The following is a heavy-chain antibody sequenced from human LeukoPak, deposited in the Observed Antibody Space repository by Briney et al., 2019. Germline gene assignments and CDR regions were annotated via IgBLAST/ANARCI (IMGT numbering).Heavy chain of an antibody. CDR1: GYSFTSYW. Sequence: HGESLKISCKGSGYSFTSYWIGWVRQMPGKGLEWIGIIYPGDSDTRYSPSFQGPVTISADKSISTAYLQWSSLKASDTAMYYCARHPPYYYDSSGYYLDHYYGMDVWGQGTTVTVSS. J-gene: IGHJ6*02. CDR3: ARHPPYYYDSSGYYLDHYYGMDV. V-gene: IGHV5-51*01. CDR2: IYPGDSDT. D-gene: IGHD3-22*01.